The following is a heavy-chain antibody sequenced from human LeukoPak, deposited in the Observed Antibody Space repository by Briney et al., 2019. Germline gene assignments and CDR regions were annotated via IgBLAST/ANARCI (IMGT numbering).Heavy chain of an antibody. CDR2: IYYSGST. J-gene: IGHJ4*02. CDR1: GGSISSYY. V-gene: IGHV4-59*01. CDR3: ARGRYPQYYFDY. D-gene: IGHD1-14*01. Sequence: SETLSLTCTVSGGSISSYYWSWIRQPPGKGLEWIGYIYYSGSTNYNPSLKSRVTISVDASKNQFSLKLSSVTAADTAVYYCARGRYPQYYFDYWGQGTLVTVSS.